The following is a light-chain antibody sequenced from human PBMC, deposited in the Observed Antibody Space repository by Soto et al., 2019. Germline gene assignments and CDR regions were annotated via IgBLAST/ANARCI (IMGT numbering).Light chain of an antibody. Sequence: QSALTQPASVSGSPGQSITISCTGTSSDVGGYNYVSWYQQHPGKAPKLMIYEVSNRPSGVSNHFSGSKSGNTASLTISGLQAEDEADYYCSSYRRSSTLVFGGGTKVTVL. CDR3: SSYRRSSTLV. CDR1: SSDVGGYNY. CDR2: EVS. J-gene: IGLJ2*01. V-gene: IGLV2-14*01.